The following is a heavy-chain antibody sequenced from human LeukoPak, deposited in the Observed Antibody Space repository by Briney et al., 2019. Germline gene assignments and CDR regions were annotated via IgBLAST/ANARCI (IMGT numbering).Heavy chain of an antibody. D-gene: IGHD1-26*01. CDR2: IWYDGSNK. Sequence: GGSLRLSCATSGFTFSSYGMHWVRLAPGKGLEWVAVIWYDGSNKYYADSVKGRFTISRDNSKNTLYLQMNSLRAEDTAVYYCARGAVPLDYWGQGTLVTVSS. J-gene: IGHJ4*02. CDR3: ARGAVPLDY. CDR1: GFTFSSYG. V-gene: IGHV3-33*01.